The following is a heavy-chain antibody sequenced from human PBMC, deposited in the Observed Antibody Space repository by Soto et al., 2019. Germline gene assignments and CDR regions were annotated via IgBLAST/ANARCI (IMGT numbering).Heavy chain of an antibody. CDR2: ISANGAYT. D-gene: IGHD2-8*01. CDR1: GLTFSAYA. CDR3: AHPRGYGVFDAYDI. Sequence: PGGSLRLSCAASGLTFSAYAMDWVRQAPGKGLEWVSAISANGAYTYYADSVKGRFTISRDNSVNALYLQMNSVRIEDTAVYYCAHPRGYGVFDAYDIWGQGTMVTVSS. J-gene: IGHJ3*02. V-gene: IGHV3-23*01.